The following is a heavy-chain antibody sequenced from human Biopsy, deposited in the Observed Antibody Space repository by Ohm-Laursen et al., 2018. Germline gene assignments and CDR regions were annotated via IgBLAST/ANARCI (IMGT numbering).Heavy chain of an antibody. CDR3: AKGGSITIFGVVINNCFDP. V-gene: IGHV3-23*01. Sequence: SLRLSCAASGFTYTTFAMSWVCQAPGKGPEWVSTISANGATSYYADSVKGRFTIFRDNSKNTLYLQMNSVRADDTAIYYCAKGGSITIFGVVINNCFDPWGQGTRVTVSS. J-gene: IGHJ5*02. CDR1: GFTYTTFA. CDR2: ISANGATS. D-gene: IGHD3-3*01.